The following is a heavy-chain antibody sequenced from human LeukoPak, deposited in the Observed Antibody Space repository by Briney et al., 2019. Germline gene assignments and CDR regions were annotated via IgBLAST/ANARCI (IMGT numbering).Heavy chain of an antibody. CDR2: IYSDGVNK. CDR3: ARHRASVFEGYMDV. J-gene: IGHJ6*03. Sequence: PGGSLRLSRAASGFTLGNHGMHWVRQAPGKGLEWVAIIYSDGVNKYCAESMKGRFTISRDTSKSTLFLEMERLRTEDTAVYYCARHRASVFEGYMDVWGKGTTVTVSS. V-gene: IGHV3-33*01. D-gene: IGHD2-8*01. CDR1: GFTLGNHG.